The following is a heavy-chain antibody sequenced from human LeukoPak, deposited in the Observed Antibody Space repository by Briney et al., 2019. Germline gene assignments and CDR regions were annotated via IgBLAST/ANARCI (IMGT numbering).Heavy chain of an antibody. D-gene: IGHD3-10*01. V-gene: IGHV3-7*01. Sequence: GGSLRLTCAASGFTFSGFSMSWVRQSPTKGLEWVANIKQDGSERYYVDSVKGRFTISRDNAKNSLSLQMNNLRVEDTAVYYCARAGSHWHYVYWGQGTVVTVSS. CDR1: GFTFSGFS. CDR3: ARAGSHWHYVY. J-gene: IGHJ4*02. CDR2: IKQDGSER.